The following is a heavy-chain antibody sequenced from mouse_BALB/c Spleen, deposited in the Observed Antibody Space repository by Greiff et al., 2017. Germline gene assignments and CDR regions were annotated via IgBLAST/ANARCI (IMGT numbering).Heavy chain of an antibody. CDR2: INPYNGDT. CDR3: ARSVYDYDGDYYAMDY. D-gene: IGHD2-4*01. Sequence: VQLQQSGPELVKPGASVKISCKASGYSFTGYFMNWVMQSHGKSLEWIGRINPYNGDTFYNQKFKGKATLTVDKSSSTAHMELRSLASEDSAVYYCARSVYDYDGDYYAMDYWGQGTSVTVSS. V-gene: IGHV1-20*02. J-gene: IGHJ4*01. CDR1: GYSFTGYF.